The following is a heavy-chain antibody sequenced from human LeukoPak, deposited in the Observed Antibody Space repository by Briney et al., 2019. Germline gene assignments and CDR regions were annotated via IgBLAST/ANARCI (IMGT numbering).Heavy chain of an antibody. J-gene: IGHJ4*02. Sequence: GGSLRLSCGASGFTFSSYAMSWVRQAPGKGLEWVSVISASGSTIFYADFVKGRFTISRDNSKDTLYLQMNSLKTEDTGVYYCTTEGYYVSGIYWGQGTLVTVSS. V-gene: IGHV3-23*01. CDR1: GFTFSSYA. CDR3: TTEGYYVSGIY. D-gene: IGHD3-10*01. CDR2: ISASGSTI.